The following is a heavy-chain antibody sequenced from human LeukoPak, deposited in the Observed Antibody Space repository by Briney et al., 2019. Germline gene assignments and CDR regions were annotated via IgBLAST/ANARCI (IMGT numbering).Heavy chain of an antibody. CDR1: GFTFSSYW. CDR2: INSDGSST. V-gene: IGHV3-74*01. J-gene: IGHJ6*02. CDR3: ARGLVGATDYYYYGMDV. Sequence: GGSLRLSCAASGFTFSSYWMHWVRHAPGKGLVWVSRINSDGSSTGYADSVKGRFTISRDNAKNTLYLQMNSLRAEDTAVYYCARGLVGATDYYYYGMDVWGQGTTVTVSS. D-gene: IGHD1-26*01.